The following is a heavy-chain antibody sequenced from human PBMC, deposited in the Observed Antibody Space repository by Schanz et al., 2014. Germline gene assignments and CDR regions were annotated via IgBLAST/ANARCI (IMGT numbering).Heavy chain of an antibody. CDR1: GFTFRSYS. V-gene: IGHV3-23*04. CDR2: INGNGGIT. CDR3: AKDLAAVGVFDY. D-gene: IGHD2-8*01. Sequence: EVQLVESGGSLVQPGGSLRLSCAASGFTFRSYSMNWVRQAPGKGLEWVSAINGNGGITYYADPVKGRFTISRDNSNNTLYLQMNSLRAEDTAIYYCAKDLAAVGVFDYWGQGSLVTVSP. J-gene: IGHJ4*02.